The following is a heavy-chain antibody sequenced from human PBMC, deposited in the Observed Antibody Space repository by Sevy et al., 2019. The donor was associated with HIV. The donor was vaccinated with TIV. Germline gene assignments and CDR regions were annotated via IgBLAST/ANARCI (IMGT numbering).Heavy chain of an antibody. CDR1: GFTFSEYG. CDR3: AKPGKFSGSYLDAFDI. J-gene: IGHJ3*02. CDR2: ISYDGGNK. D-gene: IGHD1-26*01. Sequence: GGSLRLSCAASGFTFSEYGMHWVRQAPGKGLEWVAVISYDGGNKYYADSVKGRFTISKDNFKNTLYLQMNSLRAEDTAIYYCAKPGKFSGSYLDAFDIWGQGTMVTVSS. V-gene: IGHV3-30*18.